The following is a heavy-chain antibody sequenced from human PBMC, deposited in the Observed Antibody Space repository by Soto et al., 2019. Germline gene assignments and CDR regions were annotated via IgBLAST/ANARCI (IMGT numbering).Heavy chain of an antibody. CDR3: ATMAGTYPY. CDR2: IDPDGSDT. Sequence: VQLVESGGDLVQPGGSLRLSCAASGFAFSRFPMHWVRQAPGKGLVWVSRIDPDGSDTTYADSVKGRFTISRDNAKNIVYXXMSSLRAXDTALYYCATMAGTYPYWGQGTLVTVSS. D-gene: IGHD1-26*01. CDR1: GFAFSRFP. J-gene: IGHJ4*02. V-gene: IGHV3-74*01.